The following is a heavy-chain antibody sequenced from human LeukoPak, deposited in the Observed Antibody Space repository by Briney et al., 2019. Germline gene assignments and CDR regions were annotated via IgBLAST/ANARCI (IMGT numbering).Heavy chain of an antibody. Sequence: PSETLSLTCTVSGGSISSYYWSWIRQPAGKGVEWIGRIYTSGSTNYNPSLKSRVTISVDTSKNQFSLKLSSMTAADTAVYYCARGAYYYDSSGSPYDYWGQGTLVTVSS. V-gene: IGHV4-4*07. CDR2: IYTSGST. D-gene: IGHD3-22*01. J-gene: IGHJ4*02. CDR3: ARGAYYYDSSGSPYDY. CDR1: GGSISSYY.